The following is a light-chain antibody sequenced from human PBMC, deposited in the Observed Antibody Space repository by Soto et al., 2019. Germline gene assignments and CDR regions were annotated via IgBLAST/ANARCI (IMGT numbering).Light chain of an antibody. J-gene: IGLJ3*02. Sequence: QTVVTQEPSLTASPGGTVTLTCAPSSGAVTSGHYPHWFQQKPGQAPRALIYSTSNKQSWTPARFSGSLLGGKAALILSSVQPEDEAEYYCLLYYGGVWVFGGGTKVTVL. CDR3: LLYYGGVWV. V-gene: IGLV7-43*01. CDR1: SGAVTSGHY. CDR2: STS.